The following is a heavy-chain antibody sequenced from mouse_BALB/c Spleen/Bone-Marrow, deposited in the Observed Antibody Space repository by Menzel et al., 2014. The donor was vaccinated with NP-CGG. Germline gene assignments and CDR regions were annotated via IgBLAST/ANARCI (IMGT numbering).Heavy chain of an antibody. D-gene: IGHD1-1*01. Sequence: EVHLVESGGDLVKPGGSLKLSCAASGFTFSSYGMSWVRQTPDKRLEWVATISSGGSYTYYPDSVKGRFTISRDNAKNTLYLQMSSLKSEDIAMYYCASTITTVVAEDAMDYWGQGTSVTVSS. CDR2: ISSGGSYT. J-gene: IGHJ4*01. V-gene: IGHV5-6*01. CDR3: ASTITTVVAEDAMDY. CDR1: GFTFSSYG.